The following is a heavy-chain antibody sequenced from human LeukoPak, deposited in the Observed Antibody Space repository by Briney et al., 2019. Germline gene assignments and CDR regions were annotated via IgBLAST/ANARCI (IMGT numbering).Heavy chain of an antibody. D-gene: IGHD5-24*01. CDR3: AKDDGWVQYAN. V-gene: IGHV3-48*01. J-gene: IGHJ4*02. Sequence: GGSLRLSCAASGFTFSNCNMNWVRQAPGKGLEWVSYIGSSDSTIYYADSVKGRFTISRDNAKNSLYLQMNSLRAEDTAVYYCAKDDGWVQYANWGQGTLVTVSS. CDR2: IGSSDSTI. CDR1: GFTFSNCN.